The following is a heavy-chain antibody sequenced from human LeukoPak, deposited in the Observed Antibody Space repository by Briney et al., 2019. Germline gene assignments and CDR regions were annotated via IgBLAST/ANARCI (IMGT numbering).Heavy chain of an antibody. CDR3: ARDPIRYFDWPDAFDI. CDR1: GFTFSSYG. Sequence: GTLRLSCAASGFTFSSYGMSWVRQAPGKGLEWIGYIYYSGSTNYNPSLKSRVTISVDTSKNQFSLKLSSLTSEDTAIYYCARDPIRYFDWPDAFDIWGQGTMVTVSS. CDR2: IYYSGST. J-gene: IGHJ3*02. D-gene: IGHD3-9*01. V-gene: IGHV4-59*01.